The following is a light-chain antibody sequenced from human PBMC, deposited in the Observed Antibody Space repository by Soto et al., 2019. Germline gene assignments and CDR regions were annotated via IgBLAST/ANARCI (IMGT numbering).Light chain of an antibody. V-gene: IGKV3-20*01. CDR2: GVS. Sequence: IVLTQSPATLSLSPGKRATLSCRASQTGSNSYLAWYQQQSGQAPRLLIYGVSSRATSTPDRFSGSGSGTEFTLTIRRLEPEDFAVYFCQHYVYPQWTFGPGTKVDIK. CDR3: QHYVYPQWT. CDR1: QTGSNSY. J-gene: IGKJ1*01.